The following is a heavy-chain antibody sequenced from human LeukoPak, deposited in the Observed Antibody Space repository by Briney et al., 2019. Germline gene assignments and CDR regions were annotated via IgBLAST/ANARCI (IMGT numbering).Heavy chain of an antibody. Sequence: GGSLRLSCAASGFPFNTYVMSWVRQAPGKGRKGFAAINGGGSNPYYADSVKGRFTISRDNSKNMVYLQMNNLRADDTAVYYCAKSVVVITFRFDDWGQGALVTVSS. CDR1: GFPFNTYV. CDR2: INGGGSNP. CDR3: AKSVVVITFRFDD. V-gene: IGHV3-23*01. J-gene: IGHJ4*02. D-gene: IGHD2-15*01.